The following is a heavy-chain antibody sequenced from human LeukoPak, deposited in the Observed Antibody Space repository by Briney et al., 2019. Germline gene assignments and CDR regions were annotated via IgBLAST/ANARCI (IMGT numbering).Heavy chain of an antibody. Sequence: PGRSLRLSCAYSGFTFRNHGMHWVRQAPGKGLEWVAAASTDEINQWYADSVKGRFIISRDNSRNTVILEMNTLRTEDTAVYFCAAFITTKLDYWGQGILVTVSS. V-gene: IGHV3-30*03. CDR1: GFTFRNHG. D-gene: IGHD3-22*01. CDR3: AAFITTKLDY. J-gene: IGHJ4*02. CDR2: ASTDEINQ.